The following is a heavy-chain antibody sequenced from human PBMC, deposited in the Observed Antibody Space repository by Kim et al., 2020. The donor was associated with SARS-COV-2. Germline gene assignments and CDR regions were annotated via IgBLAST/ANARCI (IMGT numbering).Heavy chain of an antibody. J-gene: IGHJ4*02. CDR3: ARDSGSGGSLLVK. CDR1: GFTFSSYA. V-gene: IGHV3-30*04. Sequence: GGSLRLSCAASGFTFSSYAMHWVHQAPGKGLEWVAVISYDGSNKYYADSVKGRFTISRDNSKNTLYLQMNSLRAEDTAVYYCARDSGSGGSLLVKWGQGTLVTVSS. CDR2: ISYDGSNK. D-gene: IGHD2-15*01.